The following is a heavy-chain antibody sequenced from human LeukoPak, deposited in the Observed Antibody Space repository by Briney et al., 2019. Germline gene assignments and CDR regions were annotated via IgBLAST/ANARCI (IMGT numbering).Heavy chain of an antibody. CDR2: ISSSSSYI. V-gene: IGHV3-21*01. Sequence: GGSLRLSCAASGFTFSDYSMNWVRQAPGKGLEWVSSISSSSSYIYYADSVKGRFTISRDNAENSLYLRMNSLRAEDTAVYYCARDTGYCSSTSCWFDPWGQGTLVTVSS. J-gene: IGHJ5*02. D-gene: IGHD2-2*01. CDR3: ARDTGYCSSTSCWFDP. CDR1: GFTFSDYS.